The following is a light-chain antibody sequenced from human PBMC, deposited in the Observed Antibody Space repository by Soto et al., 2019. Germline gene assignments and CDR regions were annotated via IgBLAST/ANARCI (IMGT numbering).Light chain of an antibody. V-gene: IGLV3-25*03. Sequence: SYELTQPPSVSVSPGQTARITCSGDALPKQYAYWYQQKPGQAPVLVIYKDSERPSGIPERFSGSSSGTTVTLTISGVQAEDEADYYCQSPDSSVTYPVVFGGGTQLTVL. J-gene: IGLJ2*01. CDR3: QSPDSSVTYPVV. CDR1: ALPKQY. CDR2: KDS.